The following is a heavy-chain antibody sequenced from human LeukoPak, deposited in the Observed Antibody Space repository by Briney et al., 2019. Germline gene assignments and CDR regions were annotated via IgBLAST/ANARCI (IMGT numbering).Heavy chain of an antibody. Sequence: GGSLRLSCAASEFSVGSNYMTWVRQAPGKGLGWVSLIYSGGSTYYADSVKGRFTVSRDNSKNTLYLQMNSLRAEDTAVYYCAKEPGLTYYYDSSGYYGWFDYWGQGTLVTVSS. V-gene: IGHV3-53*01. J-gene: IGHJ5*01. CDR1: EFSVGSNY. CDR2: IYSGGST. D-gene: IGHD3-22*01. CDR3: AKEPGLTYYYDSSGYYGWFDY.